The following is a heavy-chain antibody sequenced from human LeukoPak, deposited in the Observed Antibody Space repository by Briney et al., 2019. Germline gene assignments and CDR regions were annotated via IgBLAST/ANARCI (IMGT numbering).Heavy chain of an antibody. J-gene: IGHJ4*02. CDR2: ISWSSGTI. CDR3: AKDIGFGGSDY. V-gene: IGHV3-9*01. CDR1: GFTFDDYA. Sequence: PGGPLRLSCAASGFTFDDYAMHWVRQAPGKGLEWVSGISWSSGTIYYADSVKGRFTISRDNAKNSLYLQMNSLRAEDTALYYCAKDIGFGGSDYWGQGTLVTVSS. D-gene: IGHD3-10*01.